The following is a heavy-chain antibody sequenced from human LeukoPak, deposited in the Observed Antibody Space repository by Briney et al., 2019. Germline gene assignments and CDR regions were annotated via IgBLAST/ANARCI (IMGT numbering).Heavy chain of an antibody. CDR2: INPNSGGT. D-gene: IGHD2-15*01. CDR1: GYTFTSYY. V-gene: IGHV1-2*02. J-gene: IGHJ6*02. Sequence: ASVKVSCKASGYTFTSYYMHWVRQAPGQGLEWMGWINPNSGGTNYAQKFQGRVTMTRDTSISTAYMELSRLRSDDTAVYYCARGGGAGYCSGGSCYWGYYYYGMDVWGQGTTVTVSS. CDR3: ARGGGAGYCSGGSCYWGYYYYGMDV.